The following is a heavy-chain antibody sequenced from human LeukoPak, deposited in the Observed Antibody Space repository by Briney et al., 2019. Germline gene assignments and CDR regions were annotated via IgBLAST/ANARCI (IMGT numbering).Heavy chain of an antibody. V-gene: IGHV3-48*01. D-gene: IGHD2-15*01. CDR2: ISGSSGII. CDR1: GFTFNTYT. Sequence: GGSLRLSCAASGFTFNTYTMNWVRQAPGKGLEWVSYISGSSGIIDYADSVRGRFTISRDNAKNSLYLQMNSLRAEDTAVYYCAKQLGYCSDGSCYFPYWGQGTLVTVSS. CDR3: AKQLGYCSDGSCYFPY. J-gene: IGHJ4*02.